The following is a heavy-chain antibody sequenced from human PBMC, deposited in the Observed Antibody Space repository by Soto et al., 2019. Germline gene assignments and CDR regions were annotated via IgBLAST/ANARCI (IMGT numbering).Heavy chain of an antibody. V-gene: IGHV4-4*02. CDR3: ARMNDYVWGSYRQIYYGMDV. J-gene: IGHJ6*02. Sequence: PSETLSLTCAVSGVTISSSVWWSWVRHPPGKGLEWIGEIYSGRNTNYNPSLKSRAIISLDKSKNQFSLNLTSVTAADTAIYYCARMNDYVWGSYRQIYYGMDVWGQGTTVTVSS. CDR1: GVTISSSVW. CDR2: IYSGRNT. D-gene: IGHD3-16*02.